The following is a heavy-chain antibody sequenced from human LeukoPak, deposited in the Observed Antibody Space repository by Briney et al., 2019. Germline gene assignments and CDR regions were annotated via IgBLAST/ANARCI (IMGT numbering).Heavy chain of an antibody. CDR1: GGSISGYY. D-gene: IGHD3-16*01. CDR3: AKTPSGRGGYNWIDP. CDR2: VYTCGST. Sequence: SETLSFTCTVSGGSISGYYWSWIRQPAGKGLEWIGRVYTCGSTNYNPSLKSRVTVSIDTSKNQFSLNLSSVTAADTAVYYCAKTPSGRGGYNWIDPWGQGTLVTVSS. V-gene: IGHV4-4*07. J-gene: IGHJ5*02.